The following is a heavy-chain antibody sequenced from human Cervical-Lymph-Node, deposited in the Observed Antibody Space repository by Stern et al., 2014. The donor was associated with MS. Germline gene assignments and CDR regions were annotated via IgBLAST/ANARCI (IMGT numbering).Heavy chain of an antibody. CDR3: ARGYISARRNRGMDV. J-gene: IGHJ6*02. V-gene: IGHV3-30*04. CDR1: GFTFSSYE. D-gene: IGHD1-14*01. CDR2: ISYDGRNE. Sequence: VQLVQSGGGVVPHGRSLRLSCAASGFTFSSYEMHWVRQAPGKGLEWGAGISYDGRNEFYADSVKGRFTSSRDNSRNTLYLQNNNLRAEDTGVYYCARGYISARRNRGMDVWGQGTTVIVSS.